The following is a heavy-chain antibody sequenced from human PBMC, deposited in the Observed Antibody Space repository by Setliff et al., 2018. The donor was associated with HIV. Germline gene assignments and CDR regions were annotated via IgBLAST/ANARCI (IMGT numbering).Heavy chain of an antibody. D-gene: IGHD3-10*01. Sequence: ASVKVSCKASGYTFTDYYIHWVRQAPGQGLEWMGWMNPNSGVTGYALKFHDRVTMTGDTSISTAYLELRSLTSEDTAVYYCASGKGVGGVVITDGLDVWGKGTTVTVSS. CDR1: GYTFTDYY. V-gene: IGHV1-8*02. CDR2: MNPNSGVT. J-gene: IGHJ6*04. CDR3: ASGKGVGGVVITDGLDV.